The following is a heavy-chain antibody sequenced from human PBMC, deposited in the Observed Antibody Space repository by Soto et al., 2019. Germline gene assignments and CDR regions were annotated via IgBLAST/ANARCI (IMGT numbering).Heavy chain of an antibody. J-gene: IGHJ4*02. CDR3: ASTKENNYDILTGYDY. CDR1: GFTFSSYA. CDR2: ISGSGGST. Sequence: GGSLRLSCAASGFTFSSYAMSWVRQAPGKGLEWVSAISGSGGSTYYADSVKGRFTISRDNSKNTLYLQMNSLRAEDTAVYYCASTKENNYDILTGYDYWGQGTLVTVSS. D-gene: IGHD3-9*01. V-gene: IGHV3-23*01.